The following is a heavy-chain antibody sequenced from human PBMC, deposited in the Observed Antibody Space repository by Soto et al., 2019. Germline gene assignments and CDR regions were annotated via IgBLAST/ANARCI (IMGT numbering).Heavy chain of an antibody. V-gene: IGHV3-23*01. CDR1: GFTFSSYS. CDR2: ISGSGGAS. D-gene: IGHD2-2*01. Sequence: GGSLRLSCAASGFTFSSYSMSWVRQAPGKGLEWVSAISGSGGASYYADSVKGRFTISRDSSKNTVYLQMNSLRAEDTAVYFCANTYSGSTSSRAEYLQHWGQGTLVTVSS. CDR3: ANTYSGSTSSRAEYLQH. J-gene: IGHJ1*01.